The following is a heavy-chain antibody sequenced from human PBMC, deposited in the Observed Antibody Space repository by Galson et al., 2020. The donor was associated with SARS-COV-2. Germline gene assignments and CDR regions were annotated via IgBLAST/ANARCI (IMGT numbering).Heavy chain of an antibody. CDR3: ARDLGHSSSWPNYYYYYGMDV. Sequence: GESLKISCAASGFTFRSYWMSWVRQAPGKGLEWVANIKQDGSEKYYVDSVKGRFTISRDNAKNSLYLQMNSLRAEDTAVYYCARDLGHSSSWPNYYYYYGMDVWGQGTTVTVSS. V-gene: IGHV3-7*01. CDR1: GFTFRSYW. CDR2: IKQDGSEK. J-gene: IGHJ6*02. D-gene: IGHD6-13*01.